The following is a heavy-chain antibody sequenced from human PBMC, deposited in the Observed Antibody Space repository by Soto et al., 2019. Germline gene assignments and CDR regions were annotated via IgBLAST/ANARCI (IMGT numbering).Heavy chain of an antibody. CDR1: GFAFSSYA. Sequence: SRILSCATSGFAFSSYALGWVRQAPGEWLEWVSSISDRGDRTYHADSVKGRFTIYRDNSENTVHLQMSSLRAEDTAVYYCAKDRFPYTGFYKAADYWGQGTLVTVSS. D-gene: IGHD1-26*01. CDR2: ISDRGDRT. CDR3: AKDRFPYTGFYKAADY. J-gene: IGHJ4*02. V-gene: IGHV3-23*01.